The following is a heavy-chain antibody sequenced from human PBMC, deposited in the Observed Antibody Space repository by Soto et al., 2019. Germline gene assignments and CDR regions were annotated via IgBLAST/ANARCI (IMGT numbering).Heavy chain of an antibody. Sequence: QVQLQESGPGLVKPSQTLSLTCTVSGGSISSGDYYWSWIRQPPGKGLEWIGYIYYSGSTYYNPSLKSRITISVDTSKNQFYLKLNSVTAADTAVYYCARDREDSGGGIDVWGQGTTVTVSS. CDR3: ARDREDSGGGIDV. CDR2: IYYSGST. CDR1: GGSISSGDYY. J-gene: IGHJ6*02. V-gene: IGHV4-30-4*01. D-gene: IGHD6-6*01.